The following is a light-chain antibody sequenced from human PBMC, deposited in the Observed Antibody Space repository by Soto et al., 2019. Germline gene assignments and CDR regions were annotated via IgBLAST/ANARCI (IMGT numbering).Light chain of an antibody. CDR3: HQSGTSPRT. CDR2: AAS. J-gene: IGKJ1*01. Sequence: EIVLTQSPGTLSLSPGERATLSCRASQSVPSNYLAWYQQKPGQAPRLVIYAASSRPTGVPDRFSGSGSGTDFTLTISRMEPEHFAVFYCHQSGTSPRTFGQGTRV. CDR1: QSVPSNY. V-gene: IGKV3-20*01.